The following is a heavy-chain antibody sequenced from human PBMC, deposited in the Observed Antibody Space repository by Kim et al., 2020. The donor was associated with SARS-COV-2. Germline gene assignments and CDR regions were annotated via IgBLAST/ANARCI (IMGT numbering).Heavy chain of an antibody. CDR2: ISYDGSNK. CDR3: AKDRGWWRSTHWFDP. CDR1: GFTFSSYG. Sequence: GGSLRLSCAASGFTFSSYGMHWVRQAPGKGLEWVAVISYDGSNKYYADSVKGRFTISRDNSKNTLYLQMNSLRAEDTAVYYCAKDRGWWRSTHWFDPWGQGTLVTVSS. V-gene: IGHV3-30*18. J-gene: IGHJ5*02. D-gene: IGHD2-15*01.